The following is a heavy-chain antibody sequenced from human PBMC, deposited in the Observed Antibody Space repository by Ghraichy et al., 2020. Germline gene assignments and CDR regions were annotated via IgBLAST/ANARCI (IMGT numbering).Heavy chain of an antibody. CDR2: IYYSGST. Sequence: SETLSLTCTVSGGSISSYYWSWIRQPPGKGLEWIGYIYYSGSTNYNPSLKSRVTISVDTSKNQFSLKLSSVTAADTAVYYCARDKSLDDGTHRKPPSPYFDYWGQGTLVTVSS. V-gene: IGHV4-59*01. CDR3: ARDKSLDDGTHRKPPSPYFDY. J-gene: IGHJ4*02. D-gene: IGHD3-16*01. CDR1: GGSISSYY.